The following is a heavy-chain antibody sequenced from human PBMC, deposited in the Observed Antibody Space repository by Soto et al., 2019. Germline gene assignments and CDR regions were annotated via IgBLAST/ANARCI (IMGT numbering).Heavy chain of an antibody. D-gene: IGHD3-22*01. J-gene: IGHJ4*02. Sequence: SETLSRTWAVSGGSISRSNWWSLVRQPPGKGLEWIGEIYHSGSTNYNPSLKSRVTISVDKSKNQFSLKLSSVTAADTAVYYCAGVTYYYDSSGSVGFGYWGQGTLVTVSS. CDR2: IYHSGST. V-gene: IGHV4-4*02. CDR3: AGVTYYYDSSGSVGFGY. CDR1: GGSISRSNW.